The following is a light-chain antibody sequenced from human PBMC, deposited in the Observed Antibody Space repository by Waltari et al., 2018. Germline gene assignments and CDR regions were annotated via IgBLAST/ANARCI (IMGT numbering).Light chain of an antibody. CDR1: TNDVGVYNY. CDR3: CSFAGTVL. Sequence: QSALTQPASVSGSPGQSITTSCPGTTNDVGVYNYFSWYPHHPGKAPRLLIYDVTKRPSGVSDRFSGSKSDNTASLTISGLQADDEATYYCCSFAGTVLFGAGTNLSVL. V-gene: IGLV2-23*02. CDR2: DVT. J-gene: IGLJ2*01.